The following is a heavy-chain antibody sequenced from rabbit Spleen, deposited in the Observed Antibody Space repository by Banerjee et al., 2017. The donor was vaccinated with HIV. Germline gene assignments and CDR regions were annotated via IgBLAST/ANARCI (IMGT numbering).Heavy chain of an antibody. CDR3: ARAPYGGSAFYGYFNL. Sequence: QLKETGGGLVQPGGSLTLSCKASGFDFSHYGVSWVRQAPGKGLEWIGYIDPVFSSTHYASWVNGRFSISRENTQNTVSLQLNSLTAADTATYFCARAPYGGSAFYGYFNLWGQGTLVTVS. J-gene: IGHJ4*01. D-gene: IGHD4-2*01. CDR1: GFDFSHYG. V-gene: IGHV1S7*01. CDR2: IDPVFSST.